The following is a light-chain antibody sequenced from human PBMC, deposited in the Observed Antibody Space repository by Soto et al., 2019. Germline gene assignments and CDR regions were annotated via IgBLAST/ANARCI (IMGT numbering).Light chain of an antibody. CDR1: QSISSW. CDR2: DAY. J-gene: IGKJ1*01. CDR3: QQYNSYSPRT. V-gene: IGKV1-5*01. Sequence: DIQMTQSPSTLSASVGDRVTITCRASQSISSWLAWYQQKPGKAPKLLIYDAYSLESGVPSSFSGSGSGTELTLTISSLQPDDFETYYCQQYNSYSPRTFGQGTKVEIK.